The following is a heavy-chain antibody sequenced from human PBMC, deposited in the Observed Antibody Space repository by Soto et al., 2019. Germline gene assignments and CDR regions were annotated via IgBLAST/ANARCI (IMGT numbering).Heavy chain of an antibody. Sequence: SETLSLTCTVSGGSISSYYWSWIRQPPGKGLEWIGYIYHSGTTHYNPSLKSRVTISADTSRNQFSLKLSFVTVADTAVYYCARNRYSSSPVYDYWGQGTLVTVSS. CDR3: ARNRYSSSPVYDY. CDR1: GGSISSYY. CDR2: IYHSGTT. D-gene: IGHD6-6*01. V-gene: IGHV4-59*01. J-gene: IGHJ4*01.